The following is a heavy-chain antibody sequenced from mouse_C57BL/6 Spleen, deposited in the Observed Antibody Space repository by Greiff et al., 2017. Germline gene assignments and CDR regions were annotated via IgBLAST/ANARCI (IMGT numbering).Heavy chain of an antibody. J-gene: IGHJ2*02. V-gene: IGHV1-15*01. CDR2: IDPETGGT. Sequence: QVQLQQSGAELVRPGASVTLSCKASGYTFTDYEMHWVKQTPVHGLEWIGAIDPETGGTAYNQKFKGKAILTADKSSSTAYMVLRSLTSEYSAVYCCTRGILRFYYFDYWGQGTSLTVSS. CDR1: GYTFTDYE. CDR3: TRGILRFYYFDY. D-gene: IGHD1-1*01.